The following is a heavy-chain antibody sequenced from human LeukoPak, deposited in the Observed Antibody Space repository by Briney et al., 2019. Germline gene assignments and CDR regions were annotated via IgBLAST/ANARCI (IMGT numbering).Heavy chain of an antibody. CDR1: GGSISSSSYY. D-gene: IGHD1-26*01. CDR2: IYYSGST. J-gene: IGHJ3*02. Sequence: SETLSLTCTVSGGSISSSSYYWGWIRQPPGKGLEWIGSIYYSGSTYYNPSLKSRVTISVDRSKNQFSLKLSSVTAADTAVYYCARDRWEIGDAFDIWGQGTMVTVSS. V-gene: IGHV4-39*07. CDR3: ARDRWEIGDAFDI.